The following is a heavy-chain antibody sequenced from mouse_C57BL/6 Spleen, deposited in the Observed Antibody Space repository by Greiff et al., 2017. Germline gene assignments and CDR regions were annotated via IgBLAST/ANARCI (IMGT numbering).Heavy chain of an antibody. V-gene: IGHV5-4*01. CDR3: AREGLGGYFDY. D-gene: IGHD3-3*01. CDR2: ISDGGSYT. Sequence: EVHLVESGGGLVKPGGSLKLSCAASGFTFSSYAMSWVRQTPEKRLEWVATISDGGSYTYYPDNVKGRFTISRDNTKNHLYLQMSHLKSEDTTMYYCAREGLGGYFDYWGQGTTLTVSS. J-gene: IGHJ2*01. CDR1: GFTFSSYA.